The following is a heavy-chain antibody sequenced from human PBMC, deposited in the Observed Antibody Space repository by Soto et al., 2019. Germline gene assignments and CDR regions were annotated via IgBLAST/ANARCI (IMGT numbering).Heavy chain of an antibody. Sequence: GGSLRLSCAASGFTFSSYAMSWVCQAPGKGLEWVSAISGSGGSTYYADSVKGRFTISRDNSKNTLYLQMNSLRAEDTAVYYCAKDLLPGYYDSSGYYYYYYGMDVWGQGTTVTVSS. CDR2: ISGSGGST. J-gene: IGHJ6*02. CDR1: GFTFSSYA. D-gene: IGHD3-22*01. V-gene: IGHV3-23*01. CDR3: AKDLLPGYYDSSGYYYYYYGMDV.